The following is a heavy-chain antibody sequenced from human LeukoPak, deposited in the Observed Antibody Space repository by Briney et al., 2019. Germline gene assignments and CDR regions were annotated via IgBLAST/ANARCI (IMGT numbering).Heavy chain of an antibody. J-gene: IGHJ4*02. CDR1: GGTSNNYA. D-gene: IGHD3-10*01. Sequence: SVKVSCKASGGTSNNYAIIWVRQAPGQGLEWMGGIIPIFGTVKIAQKFQGRVTITADESTSTAYMDLSSLRSEDTAVYYYATGYNFGSGGFDFWGQGTLVTVSS. V-gene: IGHV1-69*13. CDR3: ATGYNFGSGGFDF. CDR2: IIPIFGTV.